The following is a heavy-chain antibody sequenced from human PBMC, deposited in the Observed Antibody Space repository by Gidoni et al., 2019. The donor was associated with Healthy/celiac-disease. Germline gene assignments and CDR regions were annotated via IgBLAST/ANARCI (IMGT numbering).Heavy chain of an antibody. CDR2: IYYSGST. J-gene: IGHJ4*02. CDR1: GGPISSRSYY. Sequence: QLQLQESGPGLVKPSETLSLTCTVSGGPISSRSYYWGWIRQPPGKGLEWIGSIYYSGSTYYNPSLKSRVTISVDTSKNQFSLKLSSVTAADTAVYYCARDGGGVVPAATHFDYWGQGTLVTVSS. V-gene: IGHV4-39*07. CDR3: ARDGGGVVPAATHFDY. D-gene: IGHD2-2*01.